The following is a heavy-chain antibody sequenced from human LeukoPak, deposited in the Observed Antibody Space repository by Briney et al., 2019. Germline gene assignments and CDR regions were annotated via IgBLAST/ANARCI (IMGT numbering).Heavy chain of an antibody. D-gene: IGHD6-19*01. Sequence: SETLSLTCTVSGDSISSYYWSWIRQPPGKGLEWIGYIYYSGSTNYNPSLKSRVTISVDTSRTQFSLKLSSVTAADTAVYYCARLRSGWYYFDYWGQGTLVTVSS. V-gene: IGHV4-59*08. CDR2: IYYSGST. CDR3: ARLRSGWYYFDY. CDR1: GDSISSYY. J-gene: IGHJ4*02.